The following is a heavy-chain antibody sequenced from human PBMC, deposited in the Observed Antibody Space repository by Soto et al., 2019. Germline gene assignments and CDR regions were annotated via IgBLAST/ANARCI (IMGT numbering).Heavy chain of an antibody. CDR1: GGSISSYY. V-gene: IGHV4-59*01. D-gene: IGHD3-10*01. Sequence: WETLSLTCTVSGGSISSYYWSWIRQPPGKGLEWIGYIYYSGSTNYNPSLRSRVTISVDTSKNQFSLKLSSVTAADTAVYYCARDRAAMVRGDPDYYYYYGMDVWGQGTTVTVSS. CDR2: IYYSGST. CDR3: ARDRAAMVRGDPDYYYYYGMDV. J-gene: IGHJ6*02.